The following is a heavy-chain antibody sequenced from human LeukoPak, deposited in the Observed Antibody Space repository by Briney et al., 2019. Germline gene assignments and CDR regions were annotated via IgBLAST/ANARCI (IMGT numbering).Heavy chain of an antibody. V-gene: IGHV4-59*01. J-gene: IGHJ4*02. Sequence: SETLSLTCTVSGGSISSYYWSWIRQPPGKGLEWIGYIYYSGSTNYNPSLKSRVTISVDTSKNQFSLKLSSVTAADTAVYYCARDRKIGAAAGTPVPLGYWGQGTLVTVSS. CDR2: IYYSGST. CDR1: GGSISSYY. CDR3: ARDRKIGAAAGTPVPLGY. D-gene: IGHD6-13*01.